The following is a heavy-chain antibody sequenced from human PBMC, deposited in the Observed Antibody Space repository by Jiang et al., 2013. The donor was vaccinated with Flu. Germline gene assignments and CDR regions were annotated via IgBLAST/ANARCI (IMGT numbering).Heavy chain of an antibody. J-gene: IGHJ4*02. CDR1: GESFSGKF. CDR2: INDSGGP. D-gene: IGHD2-15*01. V-gene: IGHV4-34*01. CDR3: AGSQWWYRFDY. Sequence: LLKPSETLSLTCAVYGESFSGKFWAWIRQSPGKGLEWIGEINDSGGPNYNPSLKSRVTISVDTSENQFSLRLTSVTAADTGIYYCAGSQWWYRFDYWGQGTQVTVSS.